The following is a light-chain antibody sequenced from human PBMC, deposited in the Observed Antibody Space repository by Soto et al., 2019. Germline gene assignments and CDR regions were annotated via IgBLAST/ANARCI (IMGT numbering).Light chain of an antibody. Sequence: DIVMTQSPDSLALSLGERATINCKSSQSVLYSPNNKNYLAWYQQKPGQPPKLLLYWASMRESGVPDRFSGSAPGTDFTLTISSLQAEDVALYYCHQYASSPWTFGPGTKVEIK. CDR2: WAS. V-gene: IGKV4-1*01. CDR3: HQYASSPWT. CDR1: QSVLYSPNNKNY. J-gene: IGKJ1*01.